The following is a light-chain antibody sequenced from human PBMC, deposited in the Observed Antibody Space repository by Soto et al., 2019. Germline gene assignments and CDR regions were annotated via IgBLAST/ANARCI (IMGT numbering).Light chain of an antibody. CDR2: AAS. CDR3: QQANSFPIT. Sequence: DIQLTQSPSSVSASVGDRVTITCRASQVISSWLAWYQQKPGQAPKLLIYAASSLQSGVPSRFSGSGSGTHFTLTISSLQPEDFATYECQQANSFPITFGQGPRLEIK. V-gene: IGKV1-12*01. J-gene: IGKJ5*01. CDR1: QVISSW.